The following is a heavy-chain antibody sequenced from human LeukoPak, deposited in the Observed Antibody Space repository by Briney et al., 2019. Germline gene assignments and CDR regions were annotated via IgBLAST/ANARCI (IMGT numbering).Heavy chain of an antibody. Sequence: GESLKISCKGSGYSFTSYWIGWVRQMPGKGLEWMGIIYPGDSDTRYSPSVQGQVTISADKYISTAYLQWSSLKASDTAMYYCARMDYYDSSGLGRWFDPWGQGTLVTVSS. J-gene: IGHJ5*02. CDR1: GYSFTSYW. V-gene: IGHV5-51*01. D-gene: IGHD3-22*01. CDR2: IYPGDSDT. CDR3: ARMDYYDSSGLGRWFDP.